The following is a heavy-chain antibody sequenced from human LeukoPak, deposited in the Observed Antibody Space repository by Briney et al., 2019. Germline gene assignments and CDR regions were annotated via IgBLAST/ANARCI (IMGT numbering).Heavy chain of an antibody. D-gene: IGHD3-16*02. Sequence: GGSLRLSCAASGFIFNSYAMHWVRQAPGRGLEYVSAITSSGGSTFYANSVMGRFIISRDNSNNTLYLQMGSLRAEDTAVYYCTRGPGYDYVWGSYRADYWGQGTLVTVSS. CDR2: ITSSGGST. CDR1: GFIFNSYA. J-gene: IGHJ4*02. V-gene: IGHV3-64*01. CDR3: TRGPGYDYVWGSYRADY.